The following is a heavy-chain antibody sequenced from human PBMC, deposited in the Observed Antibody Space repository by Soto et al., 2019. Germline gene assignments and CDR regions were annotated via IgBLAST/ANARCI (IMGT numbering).Heavy chain of an antibody. CDR1: GGSISSGGYY. Sequence: TLSLTCTVPGGSISSGGYYWSWIRQHPGKGLEWIGYIYYSGSAYYNPSLKSRDTISVDTSKNQFSLKLSSVTAADTAVYYCARDVIAAAGYYYYGMDVWGQGTTVTVS. J-gene: IGHJ6*02. V-gene: IGHV4-31*03. CDR3: ARDVIAAAGYYYYGMDV. D-gene: IGHD6-13*01. CDR2: IYYSGSA.